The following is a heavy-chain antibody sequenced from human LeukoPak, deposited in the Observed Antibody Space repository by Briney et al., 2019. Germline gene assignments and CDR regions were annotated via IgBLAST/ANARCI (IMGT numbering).Heavy chain of an antibody. CDR1: GFTFSSYA. CDR2: ISYDGSNK. CDR3: ARLVRGVNVTGFDY. V-gene: IGHV3-30*04. J-gene: IGHJ4*02. Sequence: PGRSLRLSCAASGFTFSSYAMHWVRQAPGKGLEWVAVISYDGSNKYYADSVKGRFTISRDNSKNTLYLQMNSLRAEDTAVYYCARLVRGVNVTGFDYWGQGTLVTVSS. D-gene: IGHD3-10*01.